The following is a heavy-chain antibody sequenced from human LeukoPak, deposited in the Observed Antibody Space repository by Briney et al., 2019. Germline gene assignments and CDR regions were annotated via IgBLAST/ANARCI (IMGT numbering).Heavy chain of an antibody. J-gene: IGHJ4*02. CDR3: ARADGAVAGIDY. Sequence: GGSLRLSCAASGFTFSSYGMHWVRQAPGKGLEWVAVIWYDGSNKYYADSVKGRFTISRDNSKNTLYLQMNSLRAEDTAVYYCARADGAVAGIDYWGQGTLVTVSS. CDR2: IWYDGSNK. D-gene: IGHD6-19*01. V-gene: IGHV3-33*01. CDR1: GFTFSSYG.